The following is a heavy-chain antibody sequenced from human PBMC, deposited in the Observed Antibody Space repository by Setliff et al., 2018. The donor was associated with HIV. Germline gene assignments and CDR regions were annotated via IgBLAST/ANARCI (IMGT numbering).Heavy chain of an antibody. CDR1: GGSISSYY. V-gene: IGHV4-59*08. Sequence: PSETLSLTCTVSGGSISSYYWSWIRQPPGKGLEWIGYIYYSGSTNYNPSLKSRVTISVDTSNNQFSLKLSSVTAADTAVYYCARGGGTSSPIDYHYYIDVWGKGTTVTVSS. CDR3: ARGGGTSSPIDYHYYIDV. CDR2: IYYSGST. D-gene: IGHD6-6*01. J-gene: IGHJ6*03.